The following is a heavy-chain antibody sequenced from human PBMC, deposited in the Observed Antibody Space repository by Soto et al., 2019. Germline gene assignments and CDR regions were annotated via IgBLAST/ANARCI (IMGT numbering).Heavy chain of an antibody. V-gene: IGHV3-64*01. CDR3: AREGYCSSTSCYSFDY. Sequence: GGSLRLSCAASGFTFSSYAMHWVRQAPGKGLEYVSAISSNGGSTYYANSVEGRFTISRDNSKNTLYLQMGSLRAEDMAVYYCAREGYCSSTSCYSFDYWGQGTLVTVSS. CDR1: GFTFSSYA. D-gene: IGHD2-2*01. J-gene: IGHJ4*02. CDR2: ISSNGGST.